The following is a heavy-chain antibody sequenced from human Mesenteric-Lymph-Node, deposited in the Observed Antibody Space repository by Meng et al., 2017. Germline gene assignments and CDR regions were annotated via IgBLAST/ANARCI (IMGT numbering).Heavy chain of an antibody. Sequence: QVQLVESGGVVVQPGSSLRLSCAASGFTFSSYGMHWVRQAPGKGLEWVALISYDGNKKYYGDSVKGRFTISRDISKNTLYLQMNSLRPEDTAVYFCAKSLEAAATGFDYWGQGTLVTVSS. CDR2: ISYDGNKK. CDR1: GFTFSSYG. J-gene: IGHJ4*02. V-gene: IGHV3-30*18. D-gene: IGHD2-15*01. CDR3: AKSLEAAATGFDY.